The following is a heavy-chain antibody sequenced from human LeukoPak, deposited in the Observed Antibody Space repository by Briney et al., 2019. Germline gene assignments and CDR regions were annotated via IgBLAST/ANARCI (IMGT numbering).Heavy chain of an antibody. CDR3: ARDPISYYYYGMDV. Sequence: GGSLRLSCAASGFTFSDYYMSWIRQAPGKGLEWVSYISSSGSTICYADSVKGRFTISRDNAKNSLYLQMNSLRAEDTAVYYCARDPISYYYYGMDVWGQGTTVTVSS. V-gene: IGHV3-11*01. D-gene: IGHD3-3*02. CDR1: GFTFSDYY. J-gene: IGHJ6*02. CDR2: ISSSGSTI.